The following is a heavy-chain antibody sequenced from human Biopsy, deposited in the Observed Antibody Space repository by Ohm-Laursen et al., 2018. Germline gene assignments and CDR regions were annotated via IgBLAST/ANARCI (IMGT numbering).Heavy chain of an antibody. V-gene: IGHV1-69*06. CDR1: GGTFSKYG. CDR2: IIPMLGTV. J-gene: IGHJ4*02. D-gene: IGHD3-22*01. Sequence: SSVKVSCKASGGTFSKYGISWVRQAPGQGLEWMGGIIPMLGTVQYARRLRGRVTITADKATSTAYMELSSLGSDDTAFYYCARDGKYDSRGYWGPGTLVTVSS. CDR3: ARDGKYDSRGY.